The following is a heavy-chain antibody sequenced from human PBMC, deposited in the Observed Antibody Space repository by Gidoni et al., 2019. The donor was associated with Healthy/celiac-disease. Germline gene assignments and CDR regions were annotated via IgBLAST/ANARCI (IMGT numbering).Heavy chain of an antibody. CDR3: ARDVYDSSGYGDY. V-gene: IGHV3-21*01. CDR1: GFTFSSYS. J-gene: IGHJ4*02. Sequence: EVQLVESGGGLVKPGGSLRLSCAASGFTFSSYSMTWVRQAPGKGLEWVSSISSSSSYIYYADSVKGRFTISRDNAKNSLYLQMNSLRAEDTAVYYCARDVYDSSGYGDYWGQGTLVTVSS. D-gene: IGHD3-22*01. CDR2: ISSSSSYI.